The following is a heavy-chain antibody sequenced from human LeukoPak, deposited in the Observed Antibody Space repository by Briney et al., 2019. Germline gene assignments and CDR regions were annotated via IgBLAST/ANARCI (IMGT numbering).Heavy chain of an antibody. CDR1: GGTFSSYA. Sequence: ASVKVSCKASGGTFSSYAISWVRQAPGQGLEWMGGIIPIFGTANYAQKFQGRVKITADESTSTAYMELSSLRSEDTAVYYCARARDCIRYFDWLLYPFDYWGQGTLVTVSS. D-gene: IGHD3-9*01. V-gene: IGHV1-69*01. J-gene: IGHJ4*02. CDR3: ARARDCIRYFDWLLYPFDY. CDR2: IIPIFGTA.